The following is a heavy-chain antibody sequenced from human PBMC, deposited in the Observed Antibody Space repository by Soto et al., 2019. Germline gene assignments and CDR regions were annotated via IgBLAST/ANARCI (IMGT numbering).Heavy chain of an antibody. CDR3: AKNPYYGSGSYMYMDV. CDR1: GFTFSSYA. J-gene: IGHJ6*03. V-gene: IGHV3-23*01. Sequence: GGSLRLSCAASGFTFSSYAMSWVRQAPGKGLEWVSAISGSGGSTYYADSVKGRFTISRDNSKNTLYLQMNSLRAEDTAVYDCAKNPYYGSGSYMYMDVWGKGTTVTVSS. CDR2: ISGSGGST. D-gene: IGHD3-10*01.